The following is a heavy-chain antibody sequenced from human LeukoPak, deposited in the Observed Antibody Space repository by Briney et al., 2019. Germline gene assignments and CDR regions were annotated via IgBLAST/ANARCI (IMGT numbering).Heavy chain of an antibody. D-gene: IGHD2-21*02. V-gene: IGHV3-23*01. CDR2: ISGSGGST. Sequence: GGSLRLSCAASGFTFSSYAMSWVRQAPGKELEWVSAISGSGGSTYYADSVKGRFTISRDNSKNTLYLQMNSLRAEDTAVYYCAKDLDVTPDAFDIWGQGTMVTVSS. J-gene: IGHJ3*02. CDR1: GFTFSSYA. CDR3: AKDLDVTPDAFDI.